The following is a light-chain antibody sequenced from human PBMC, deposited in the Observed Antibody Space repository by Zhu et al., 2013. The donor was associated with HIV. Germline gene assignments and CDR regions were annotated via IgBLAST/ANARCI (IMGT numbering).Light chain of an antibody. Sequence: EILMTQSPATLSVSPGERATLFCRASQSVQSNLAWYQQRPGQAPRLLLYHTSTRATGVPARFSGSGSGTEFTLTISSLQPEDFAVYYCQQYNDWIRTFGQGTKVEIK. CDR2: HTS. CDR1: QSVQSN. J-gene: IGKJ1*01. V-gene: IGKV3-15*01. CDR3: QQYNDWIRT.